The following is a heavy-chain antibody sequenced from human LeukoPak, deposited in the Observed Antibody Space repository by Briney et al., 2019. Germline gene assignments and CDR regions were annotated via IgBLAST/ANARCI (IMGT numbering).Heavy chain of an antibody. CDR1: GFTLSSYA. V-gene: IGHV3-23*01. CDR3: ARTTLETQYFDR. D-gene: IGHD4-23*01. J-gene: IGHJ4*02. Sequence: PGGSLRLSCAASGFTLSSYAMSWVRQAPGKGLEWVSVISGSGGSTYSAESVKGRFTISRDDAKNILYLQMTSLTVEDAAVYYCARTTLETQYFDRWGQGTLVTVSS. CDR2: ISGSGGST.